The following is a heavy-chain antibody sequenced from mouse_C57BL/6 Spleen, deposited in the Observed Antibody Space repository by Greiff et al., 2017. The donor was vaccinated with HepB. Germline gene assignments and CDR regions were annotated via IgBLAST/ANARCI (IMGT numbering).Heavy chain of an antibody. CDR2: IYPGSGST. Sequence: VQLQQSGAELVKPGASVKMSCKASGYTFTSYWITWVKQRPGQGLEWIGDIYPGSGSTNYNEKFKSKATLTVDTSSSTAYMQLSSLTSEDSAVYYCARRGYYYGSSYEDYWGQGTTLTVSS. V-gene: IGHV1-55*01. D-gene: IGHD1-1*01. CDR3: ARRGYYYGSSYEDY. J-gene: IGHJ2*01. CDR1: GYTFTSYW.